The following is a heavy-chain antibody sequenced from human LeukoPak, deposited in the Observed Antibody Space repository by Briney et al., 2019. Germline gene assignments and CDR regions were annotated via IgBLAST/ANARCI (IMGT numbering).Heavy chain of an antibody. V-gene: IGHV1-69*04. CDR3: ARESITIFGVVIMDYYYYGMDV. D-gene: IGHD3-3*01. J-gene: IGHJ6*02. CDR1: GGTFSSYA. CDR2: IIPILGIA. Sequence: SVKVSCKASGGTFSSYAISWVRQAPGQVLEWVGRIIPILGIANYAQKFQGRVPITADKSTSTAYMELSSLRSEDTAVYYCARESITIFGVVIMDYYYYGMDVWGQGTTVTVSS.